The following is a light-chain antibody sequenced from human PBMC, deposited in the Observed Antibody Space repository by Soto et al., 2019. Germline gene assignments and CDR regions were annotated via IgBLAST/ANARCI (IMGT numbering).Light chain of an antibody. CDR1: SGHGNYM. V-gene: IGLV4-60*03. CDR2: LEGSGSY. J-gene: IGLJ3*02. CDR3: ETWDSNVWV. Sequence: QLVLTQSSSASASLGSSVKLTCTLSSGHGNYMIAWHQQQPGRAPRYLMKLEGSGSYNKGSGVPDRFLGSSSGADRYLTISNLQSEDEADYYCETWDSNVWVFGGGTKVTVL.